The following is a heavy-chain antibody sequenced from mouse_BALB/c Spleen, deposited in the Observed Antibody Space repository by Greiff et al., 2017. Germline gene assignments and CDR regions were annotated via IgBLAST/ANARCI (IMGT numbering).Heavy chain of an antibody. CDR1: GFTFSSYG. D-gene: IGHD2-4*01. Sequence: EVKVVESGGDLVKPGGSLKLSCAASGFTFSSYGMSWVRQTPDKRLEWVATISSGGSYTYYPASVKGRFTIARDNAKNTLYLQMSSLKSEDTAMYYCARHDRDDYSWFAYWGQGTLVTVSA. J-gene: IGHJ3*01. V-gene: IGHV5-6*01. CDR2: ISSGGSYT. CDR3: ARHDRDDYSWFAY.